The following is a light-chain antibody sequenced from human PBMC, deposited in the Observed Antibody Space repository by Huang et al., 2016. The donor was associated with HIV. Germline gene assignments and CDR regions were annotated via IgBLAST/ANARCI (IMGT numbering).Light chain of an antibody. J-gene: IGKJ3*01. V-gene: IGKV4-1*01. CDR2: WAS. CDR3: QQYYNTPFT. CDR1: QSLLYRSNHKNY. Sequence: DIVMTQSPDSLAVSLGERAAINCKSSQSLLYRSNHKNYLAWYQQKPGQHPKMLIYWASTRESGVPDRFSGSGSGTDFTLTISSLQAADVVVYYCQQYYNTPFTFGPGTKVDIK.